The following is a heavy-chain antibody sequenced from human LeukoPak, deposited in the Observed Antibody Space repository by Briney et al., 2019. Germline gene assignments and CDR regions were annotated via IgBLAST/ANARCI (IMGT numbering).Heavy chain of an antibody. CDR3: ARHQFKTFDI. CDR2: IYYSGTT. Sequence: SETLSLTCTVSGGSITNYYWSWIRQPPGKGLEWVGHIYYSGTTTYNPSLESRVTISVDTSENQFSLKLTSVTAADTAVYYCARHQFKTFDIWGQGTMVTVSS. CDR1: GGSITNYY. J-gene: IGHJ3*02. V-gene: IGHV4-59*08.